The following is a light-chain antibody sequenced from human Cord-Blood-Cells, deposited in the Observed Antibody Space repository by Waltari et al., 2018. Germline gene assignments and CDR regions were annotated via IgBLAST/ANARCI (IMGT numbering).Light chain of an antibody. CDR3: MEALQTPWT. J-gene: IGKJ1*01. V-gene: IGKV2-28*01. CDR2: LGS. Sequence: DIVVTQSPLSLPVTPGEPASISLRSSESRLHSNGYNFLDLYLQKPGQSPQLLIYLGSNRASGVPDRFRGSGSGTDFTLKISRVEAEDVGVYYCMEALQTPWTFGQGTKVEIK. CDR1: ESRLHSNGYNF.